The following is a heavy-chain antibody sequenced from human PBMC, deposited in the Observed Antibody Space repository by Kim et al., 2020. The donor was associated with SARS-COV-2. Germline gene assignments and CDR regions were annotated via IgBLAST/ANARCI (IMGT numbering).Heavy chain of an antibody. V-gene: IGHV2-5*02. J-gene: IGHJ4*02. CDR2: IYWDDDK. CDR3: AHLVRGVLPRVYYVAF. CDR1: GFSLSSDHVG. Sequence: SGPTLVNPTQTLTLTCTFSGFSLSSDHVGVGWIRQPPGQALEFLALIYWDDDKRYRPSLNSRLPIAKDTSKNQVVLTMTNMDPADTGTYYGAHLVRGVLPRVYYVAFGGQGPRVSVSS. D-gene: IGHD3-10*01.